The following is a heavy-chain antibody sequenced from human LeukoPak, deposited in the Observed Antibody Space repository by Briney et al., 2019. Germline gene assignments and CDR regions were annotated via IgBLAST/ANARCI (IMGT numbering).Heavy chain of an antibody. V-gene: IGHV3-48*03. Sequence: GGSLRLSCAASGFTFGSYEMDWVRQAPGKGLEWVSYISSSGTTIYYADSVKGRFTISRDNAKNSLYLQMNSLRDEDTAVYYCARVWGLAVAGGEIEYWGQGTLVTVSS. CDR2: ISSSGTTI. J-gene: IGHJ4*02. D-gene: IGHD6-13*01. CDR1: GFTFGSYE. CDR3: ARVWGLAVAGGEIEY.